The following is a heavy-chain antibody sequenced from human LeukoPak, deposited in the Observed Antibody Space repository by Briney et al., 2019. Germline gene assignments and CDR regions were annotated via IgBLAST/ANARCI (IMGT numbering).Heavy chain of an antibody. Sequence: SETLSLTRTVSGGSISSSSSYWGWVRQPPGKGPEWIASIYYSGLTYDNPSLKSRVSISVDPSKNHFSLKVSSVTAADTAVYYCASGTFDDYGDYDRGDFFDHWGQGTLVTVSS. J-gene: IGHJ4*02. CDR2: IYYSGLT. D-gene: IGHD4-17*01. CDR3: ASGTFDDYGDYDRGDFFDH. V-gene: IGHV4-39*02. CDR1: GGSISSSSSY.